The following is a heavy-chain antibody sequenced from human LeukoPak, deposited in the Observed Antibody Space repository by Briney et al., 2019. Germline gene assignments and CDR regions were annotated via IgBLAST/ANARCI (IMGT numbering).Heavy chain of an antibody. CDR1: GVSISGSSYY. V-gene: IGHV4-39*01. CDR2: IYYSGST. Sequence: NPSETLSLTCTVSGVSISGSSYYLGWIRQPPGKGLEWIGTIYYSGSTYYNPSLKSRVTISVDTSKNQFSLKLSSVPAADTAAYYCARSHYYYCYMDVWGKGTTVTVSS. J-gene: IGHJ6*03. CDR3: ARSHYYYCYMDV.